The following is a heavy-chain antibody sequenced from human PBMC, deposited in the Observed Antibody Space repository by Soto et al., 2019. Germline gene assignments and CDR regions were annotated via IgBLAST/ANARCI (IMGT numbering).Heavy chain of an antibody. J-gene: IGHJ4*02. V-gene: IGHV1-3*01. CDR2: INAGNGNT. D-gene: IGHD2-2*01. CDR1: GYTFTSYA. Sequence: GASVKVSCKASGYTFTSYAMHWVRQAPGQRLEWMGWINAGNGNTKYSQKFQGRVTITRDTSASTAYMELSSLRSEDTAVYYCARSYCSSTSCYLVDYWGQGTLVTVSS. CDR3: ARSYCSSTSCYLVDY.